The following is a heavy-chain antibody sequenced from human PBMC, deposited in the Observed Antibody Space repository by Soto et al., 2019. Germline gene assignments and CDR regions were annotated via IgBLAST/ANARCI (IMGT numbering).Heavy chain of an antibody. CDR1: GYTLTELS. D-gene: IGHD4-17*01. V-gene: IGHV1-24*01. CDR3: ATVDVTVTTSVYYFDY. Sequence: GASVKVSCKVSGYTLTELSMHWVRQAPGKGLEWMGGFDPEDGETIYAQKFQGRVTMTEDTSTDTAYMELSSLRSEDTAVYYRATVDVTVTTSVYYFDYWGQGTLVTVSS. J-gene: IGHJ4*02. CDR2: FDPEDGET.